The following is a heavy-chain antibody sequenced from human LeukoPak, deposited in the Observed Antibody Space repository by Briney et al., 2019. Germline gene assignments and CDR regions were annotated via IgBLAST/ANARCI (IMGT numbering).Heavy chain of an antibody. CDR1: GYSFTSYW. CDR3: AIIQGPLRCSGGSCFGYYGMDV. CDR2: IYPGDSDT. J-gene: IGHJ6*02. Sequence: GESLKISCKGSGYSFTSYWIGWVRQMPGKRLEWVGIIYPGDSDTRYSPSFQGQVTISADKSISTAYLQWSSLKASDTAMYYCAIIQGPLRCSGGSCFGYYGMDVWGQGTTVTVSS. V-gene: IGHV5-51*01. D-gene: IGHD2-15*01.